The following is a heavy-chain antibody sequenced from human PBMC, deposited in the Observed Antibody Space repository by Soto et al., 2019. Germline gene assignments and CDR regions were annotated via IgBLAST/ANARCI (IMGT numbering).Heavy chain of an antibody. D-gene: IGHD1-26*01. CDR1: GFTFSNAW. Sequence: PVGSLRLSCAASGFTFSNAWMSWVRQAPGKGLEWVGRIKSKTDGGTTDYAAPVKGRFTISRNDSKNTLYLQMNSLKIEDTAVYYCTTDLRWELPPSAYWGHGTLVTVSS. J-gene: IGHJ4*01. V-gene: IGHV3-15*01. CDR2: IKSKTDGGTT. CDR3: TTDLRWELPPSAY.